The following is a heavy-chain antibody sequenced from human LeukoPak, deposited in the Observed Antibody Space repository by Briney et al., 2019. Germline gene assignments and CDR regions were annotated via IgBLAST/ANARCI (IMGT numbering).Heavy chain of an antibody. CDR2: INPKSCGT. CDR1: GYTFTDYF. J-gene: IGHJ3*02. CDR3: ARGPRITIFGVVMANDAFDI. D-gene: IGHD3-3*01. V-gene: IGHV1-2*02. Sequence: ASVKVSCKASGYTFTDYFMNWVRQAPGQGLEWMGWINPKSCGTVYAQKFQGRVTMTRGTSSSTAYMELSRLRFDDTVVYYCARGPRITIFGVVMANDAFDIWGQGTMVTVSS.